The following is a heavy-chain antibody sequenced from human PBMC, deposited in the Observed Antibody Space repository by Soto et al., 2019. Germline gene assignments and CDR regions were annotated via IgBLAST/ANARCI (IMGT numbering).Heavy chain of an antibody. J-gene: IGHJ4*02. D-gene: IGHD6-13*01. Sequence: EVQLVESGGGLVKPGGSLRLACAASGFTFSLYTMTWVRQAPGKGLEWVSSISSSSGFVHYADSMKARFTISRDNSKNSLYLQVNSVRVDDTAVYYCARGDGTRLFSSGWSPRYWGQGTLATVAS. CDR1: GFTFSLYT. CDR3: ARGDGTRLFSSGWSPRY. CDR2: ISSSSGFV. V-gene: IGHV3-21*06.